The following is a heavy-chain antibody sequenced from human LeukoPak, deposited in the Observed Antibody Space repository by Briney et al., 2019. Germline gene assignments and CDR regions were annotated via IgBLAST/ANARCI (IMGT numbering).Heavy chain of an antibody. CDR2: ISSSSSYI. D-gene: IGHD3-10*01. Sequence: PGGSLRLSCAASGFTFSSYSMNWVRQAPGKGLEWVSSISSSSSYIYYADSAKGRFTISRDNAKNSLYLQMNSLRAEDTAVYYCARDLRSERRRGFDYWGQGTLVTVSS. CDR3: ARDLRSERRRGFDY. V-gene: IGHV3-21*01. J-gene: IGHJ4*02. CDR1: GFTFSSYS.